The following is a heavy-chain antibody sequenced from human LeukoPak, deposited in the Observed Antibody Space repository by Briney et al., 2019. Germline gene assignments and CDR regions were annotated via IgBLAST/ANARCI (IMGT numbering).Heavy chain of an antibody. CDR3: ARILEWSQLELDY. Sequence: GASVKVSCKTSGYTFTGYYMHWVRQAPGQGLEWMGWINPNSGGTNYAQKFQDRVTMTRDTSITTAYMDMSRLRSNDTAVYYCARILEWSQLELDYWGQGTLVTVSS. CDR2: INPNSGGT. CDR1: GYTFTGYY. V-gene: IGHV1-2*02. J-gene: IGHJ4*02. D-gene: IGHD3-3*01.